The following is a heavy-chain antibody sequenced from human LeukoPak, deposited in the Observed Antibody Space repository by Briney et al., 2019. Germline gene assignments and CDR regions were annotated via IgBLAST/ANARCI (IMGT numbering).Heavy chain of an antibody. Sequence: ASVKVSCKASGYTFTSYGISWVRQAPGQGLEWMGWISAYNGNTNYAQKLQGRVTMTRDTSTSTVYMEMSSLRSEDTAVYYCARDMGGSGSYMVTDYWGQGTLVIVSS. J-gene: IGHJ4*02. CDR3: ARDMGGSGSYMVTDY. CDR1: GYTFTSYG. V-gene: IGHV1-18*01. CDR2: ISAYNGNT. D-gene: IGHD3-10*01.